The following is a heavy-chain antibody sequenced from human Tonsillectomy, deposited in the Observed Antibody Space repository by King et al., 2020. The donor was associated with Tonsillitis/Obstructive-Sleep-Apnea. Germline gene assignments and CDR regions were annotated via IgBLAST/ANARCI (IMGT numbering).Heavy chain of an antibody. CDR3: TTLGGDETTYYYYYMDV. CDR2: IKSKTDGGTT. Sequence: LVESGGGLVKPGGSLRLSCAASGFTFSNAWMSWVRQAPGKGLEWVGRIKSKTDGGTTDYAAPVKGRFTISRDDSKNTLYLQMNSLKTEDTAVYYCTTLGGDETTYYYYYMDVWGKGTTVTVSS. V-gene: IGHV3-15*01. CDR1: GFTFSNAW. J-gene: IGHJ6*03. D-gene: IGHD2-21*01.